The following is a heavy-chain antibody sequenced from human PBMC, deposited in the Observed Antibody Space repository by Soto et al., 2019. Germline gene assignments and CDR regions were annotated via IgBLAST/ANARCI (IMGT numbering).Heavy chain of an antibody. CDR3: AKYTSGPGSFDC. J-gene: IGHJ4*02. D-gene: IGHD6-19*01. V-gene: IGHV3-74*01. CDR1: GFTFSSYW. Sequence: EVQLVESGGGLVQPGGSLRLSCAASGFTFSSYWMHWVRQAPGKGLVWVSRINSEGSSTSYADSVKGRFTISRDNAKNTLYLQMNRLRAEDTAVYYCAKYTSGPGSFDCWGQGTLVTVSS. CDR2: INSEGSST.